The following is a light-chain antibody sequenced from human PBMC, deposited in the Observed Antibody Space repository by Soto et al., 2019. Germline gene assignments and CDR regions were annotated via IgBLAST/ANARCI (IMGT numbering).Light chain of an antibody. CDR1: QSVHRN. Sequence: EMVMTQSPATLSVSPGERVTLSCRASQSVHRNLAWYQQKPGQGPRLLIYYASTMPTGVPDRFTGSGSGTEFTLTISSLQSEDFGVYHCQNYSSGPPTFGPGTKVEIK. CDR3: QNYSSGPPT. CDR2: YAS. J-gene: IGKJ3*01. V-gene: IGKV3-15*01.